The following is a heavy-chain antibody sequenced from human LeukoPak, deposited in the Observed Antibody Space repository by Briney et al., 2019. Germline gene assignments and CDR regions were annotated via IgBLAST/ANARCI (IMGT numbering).Heavy chain of an antibody. D-gene: IGHD5-18*01. Sequence: SGPTLVNPTQTLTLTCTFSGFSLSTSGVGVGWIRQPPGKALEWLALIYWDDDKRYSPSLKSRLTITKDTSKNQVVLTMTNMGPVDTATYYCAHRLHDTAMATDFDYWGQGTLVTVSS. CDR1: GFSLSTSGVG. CDR2: IYWDDDK. V-gene: IGHV2-5*02. J-gene: IGHJ4*02. CDR3: AHRLHDTAMATDFDY.